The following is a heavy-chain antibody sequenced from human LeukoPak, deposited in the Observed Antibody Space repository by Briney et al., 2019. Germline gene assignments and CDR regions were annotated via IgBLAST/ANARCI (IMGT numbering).Heavy chain of an antibody. CDR1: GFTFSSYS. J-gene: IGHJ4*02. CDR2: ISSSSSYI. CDR3: ARDAGQLQVDY. V-gene: IGHV3-21*01. D-gene: IGHD5-18*01. Sequence: GRSLRLSCGASGFTFSSYSMNWVRQAPGKGLEWVSSISSSSSYIYYADSVKGRFTISRDNAKNSLYLQMNSLRAEDTAVYYCARDAGQLQVDYWGQGTLVTVSS.